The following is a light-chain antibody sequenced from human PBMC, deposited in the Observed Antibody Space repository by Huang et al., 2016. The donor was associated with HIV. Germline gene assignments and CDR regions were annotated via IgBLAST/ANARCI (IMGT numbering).Light chain of an antibody. V-gene: IGKV1-39*01. CDR1: QSISSY. Sequence: DIQMTQSPSSLSASVGDRVTITCRASQSISSYLNWYQQKPVKAPKLLIYAASSLQSGVPSRCRSSGSGTDFTLTISSLQPEDFATYYCQQSYSTLWTFGQGTKVEIK. J-gene: IGKJ1*01. CDR3: QQSYSTLWT. CDR2: AAS.